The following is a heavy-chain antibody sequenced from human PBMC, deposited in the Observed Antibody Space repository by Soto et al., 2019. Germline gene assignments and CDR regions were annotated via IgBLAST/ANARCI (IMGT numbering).Heavy chain of an antibody. CDR3: AKYRLEVPGTFSGMDV. J-gene: IGHJ6*02. CDR1: GFTFSTYA. V-gene: IGHV3-23*01. CDR2: ISGSGVNT. D-gene: IGHD6-19*01. Sequence: LRLSCAASGFTFSTYAMSWVRQAPGKGLEWVSGISGSGVNTNYGDSVKGRFSISRDNSKNTLYLQMNSLRAEDTAVYYCAKYRLEVPGTFSGMDVWGQGTTVTVYS.